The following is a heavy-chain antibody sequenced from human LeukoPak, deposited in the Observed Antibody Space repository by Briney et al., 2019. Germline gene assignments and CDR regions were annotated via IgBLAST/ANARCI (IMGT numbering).Heavy chain of an antibody. J-gene: IGHJ3*02. D-gene: IGHD1-1*01. Sequence: PGGSLTISCTGSGYSFSNYWIGWVRQTPGKALEWMGIIFPGDSNTRYSPSFQGQVTISGDKSITTAYLQWSSLKASDTAMYYCARRDDTIDAFDIWGQGTMVTV. CDR1: GYSFSNYW. V-gene: IGHV5-51*01. CDR2: IFPGDSNT. CDR3: ARRDDTIDAFDI.